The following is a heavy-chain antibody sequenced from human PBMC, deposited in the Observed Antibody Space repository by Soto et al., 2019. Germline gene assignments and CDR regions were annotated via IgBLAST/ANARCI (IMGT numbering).Heavy chain of an antibody. CDR3: ARMGSSGWSADDYYGMDG. CDR1: GVSISSYY. Sequence: QVQLQESGPGLVKPSETLSLTCTVSGVSISSYYWSWIRQPAGKGLEWIGRIYTSGRTNYNPSLKRRVTMSVYKSKHQFSLKLSSVTAAGTAVYYCARMGSSGWSADDYYGMDGWGQGTTVAVS. J-gene: IGHJ6*02. CDR2: IYTSGRT. V-gene: IGHV4-4*07. D-gene: IGHD6-19*01.